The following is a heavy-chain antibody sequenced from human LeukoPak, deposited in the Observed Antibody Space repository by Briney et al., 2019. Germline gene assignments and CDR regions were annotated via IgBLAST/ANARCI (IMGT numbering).Heavy chain of an antibody. CDR3: TRRAWELSEDY. D-gene: IGHD1-26*01. V-gene: IGHV3-30*04. J-gene: IGHJ4*02. Sequence: GGSLRLSCAASGFTFSSYAMHWVRQAPGKGLEWVAVISYDGSNKYYADSVKGRFTISRDNSKNTLYLQMNSLRAEDTAVYYCTRRAWELSEDYWGQGTLVTVSS. CDR1: GFTFSSYA. CDR2: ISYDGSNK.